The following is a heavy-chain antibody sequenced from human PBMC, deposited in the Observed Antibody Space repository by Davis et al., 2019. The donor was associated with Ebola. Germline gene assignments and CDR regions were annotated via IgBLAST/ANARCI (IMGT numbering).Heavy chain of an antibody. CDR1: GGSISSYY. J-gene: IGHJ5*02. CDR2: IYYSGST. CDR3: ARDSHPRYYDFWSGPNWFDP. Sequence: PSETLSLTCTVSGGSISSYYWSWIRQPPRKGLEWIGYIYYSGSTNYNPSLKSRVTISVDTSKNQFSLKLSSVTAADTAVYYCARDSHPRYYDFWSGPNWFDPWGQGTLVTVSS. D-gene: IGHD3-3*01. V-gene: IGHV4-59*01.